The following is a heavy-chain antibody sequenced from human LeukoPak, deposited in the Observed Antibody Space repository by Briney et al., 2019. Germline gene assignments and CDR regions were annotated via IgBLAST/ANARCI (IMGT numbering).Heavy chain of an antibody. CDR3: AKTAHIVVVTAIQGWFDP. CDR1: GGSISSSSYY. D-gene: IGHD2-21*02. Sequence: PSETLSLTCTVSGGSISSSSYYWGWIRQPPGKGLEWIGSIYYSGSPYYNPSLKSRLTISVVTSKNQFSLKLSSVTAADTAVYYCAKTAHIVVVTAIQGWFDPWGQGTLVTVSS. V-gene: IGHV4-39*01. J-gene: IGHJ5*02. CDR2: IYYSGSP.